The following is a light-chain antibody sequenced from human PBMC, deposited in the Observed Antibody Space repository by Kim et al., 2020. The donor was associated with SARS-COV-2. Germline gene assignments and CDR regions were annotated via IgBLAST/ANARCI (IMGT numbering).Light chain of an antibody. CDR1: QSVRSNY. V-gene: IGKV3-20*01. CDR3: QQYVSSPRT. J-gene: IGKJ1*01. CDR2: NAS. Sequence: SPGERATLSCRASQSVRSNYLAWYQQKPGQAPRLLIYNASYRATGIPDRFSGSGSGTDFTLTISRLEPEDFAVYCCQQYVSSPRTFGQGTKVDIK.